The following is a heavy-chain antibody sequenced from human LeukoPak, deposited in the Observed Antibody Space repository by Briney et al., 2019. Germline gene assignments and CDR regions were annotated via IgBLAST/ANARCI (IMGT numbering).Heavy chain of an antibody. CDR2: MNASGGST. J-gene: IGHJ4*02. CDR3: AREEDCSSTSCHVPFDY. Sequence: GASVRVSCKASGYTCTSYYMHPVRQATGQGLDWMGIMNASGGSTSYAQKFQGRVTMTRDTSTSTVYMELSSLRSEDTAVYYCAREEDCSSTSCHVPFDYWGQGTLVTVSS. D-gene: IGHD2-2*01. V-gene: IGHV1-46*01. CDR1: GYTCTSYY.